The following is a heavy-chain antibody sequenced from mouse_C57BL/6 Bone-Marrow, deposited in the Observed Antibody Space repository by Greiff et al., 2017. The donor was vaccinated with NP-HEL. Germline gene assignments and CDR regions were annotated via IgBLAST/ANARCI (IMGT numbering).Heavy chain of an antibody. D-gene: IGHD2-3*01. CDR3: TTCLDGYYDY. CDR1: GYTFTSYG. CDR2: IDPENGDT. Sequence: EVQLQQSGAELAWPGASVKLSCKASGYTFTSYGISWVKQRPEQGLEWIGWIDPENGDTEYASKFQGKATITADTSSNTAYLQLSSLTSEDTAVYYCTTCLDGYYDYWGQGTTLTVSS. J-gene: IGHJ2*01. V-gene: IGHV14-4*01.